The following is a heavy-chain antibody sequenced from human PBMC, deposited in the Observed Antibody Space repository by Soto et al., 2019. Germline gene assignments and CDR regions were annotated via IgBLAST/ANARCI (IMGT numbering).Heavy chain of an antibody. D-gene: IGHD3-22*01. V-gene: IGHV1-18*01. J-gene: IGHJ4*02. CDR3: ARGYYDSRGLLDY. CDR1: GYTFTTYG. CDR2: INIYNGNT. Sequence: QVELVQSGAEVKKPGASVKVSCKASGYTFTTYGLNWVRQAPGQGLEWMGWINIYNGNTNYAQKFQGRVTMTRDTSTRTAYMELRSLRSDDTAVYYCARGYYDSRGLLDYWGQGSLVTVSS.